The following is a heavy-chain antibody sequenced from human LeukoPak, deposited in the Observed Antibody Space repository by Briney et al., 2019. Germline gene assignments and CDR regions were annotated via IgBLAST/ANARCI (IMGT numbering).Heavy chain of an antibody. CDR3: ARDLTPSAFDI. V-gene: IGHV3-21*01. CDR1: GFTFSSYS. Sequence: GGSLRLSCAASGFTFSSYSMNWVRRAPGKGLEWVSSISSSSSYIYYADSVKGRFTISRDNAKNSLYLQMNSLRAEDTAVYYCARDLTPSAFDIWGQGTMVTVSS. D-gene: IGHD1-14*01. CDR2: ISSSSSYI. J-gene: IGHJ3*02.